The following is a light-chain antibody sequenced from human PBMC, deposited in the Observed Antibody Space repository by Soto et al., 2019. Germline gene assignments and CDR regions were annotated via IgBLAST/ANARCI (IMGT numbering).Light chain of an antibody. Sequence: SYELTQPPSVSVAPGKTARITCGGNKIGSKSVHWYQQKPGQAPVLVIYYDSDRPSGIPERFSGSNSGNTATLTISRVEAGDEADYYCKVWDSSSDHVVFGGGTKVTVL. CDR2: YDS. CDR1: KIGSKS. CDR3: KVWDSSSDHVV. J-gene: IGLJ2*01. V-gene: IGLV3-21*04.